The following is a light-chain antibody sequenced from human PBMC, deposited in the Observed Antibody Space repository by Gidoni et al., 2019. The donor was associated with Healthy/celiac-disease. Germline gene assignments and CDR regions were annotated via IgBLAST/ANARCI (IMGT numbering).Light chain of an antibody. V-gene: IGKV3-20*01. CDR2: GAS. Sequence: DIVLTQSPGTLSLSPGERATLSCRASQSVSSSSLAWYQQKPGQAPRLLIYGASSRATGIPDRFSGSGSGTDFTLTISRLEPEDFAVYYCQQYGSSPLVTFGGGTKVEIK. J-gene: IGKJ4*01. CDR3: QQYGSSPLVT. CDR1: QSVSSSS.